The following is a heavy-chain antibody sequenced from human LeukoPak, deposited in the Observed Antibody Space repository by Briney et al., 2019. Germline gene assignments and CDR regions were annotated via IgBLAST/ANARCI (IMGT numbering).Heavy chain of an antibody. CDR3: ARGYPAVYYYGSGSYVDY. D-gene: IGHD3-10*01. Sequence: ASETLSLTCAVYGGSFSGYYWSWIRQPPGKGLEWMGEINHSGSTNYNPSLKSRVTISVDTSKNQFSLKLSSVTAADTAVYYCARGYPAVYYYGSGSYVDYWGQGTLVTVSS. V-gene: IGHV4-34*01. J-gene: IGHJ4*02. CDR2: INHSGST. CDR1: GGSFSGYY.